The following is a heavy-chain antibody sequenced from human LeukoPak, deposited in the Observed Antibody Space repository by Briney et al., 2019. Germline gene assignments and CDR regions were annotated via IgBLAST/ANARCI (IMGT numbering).Heavy chain of an antibody. CDR1: GGSFSGYY. Sequence: PSETLSLTCAVYGGSFSGYYWSWIRQPPGKGLEWIGEINHSGSTNYDPSLKSRVTISVDTSKNQFSLKLGSVTAADTAVYYCARGRRIAAAGTFWGSWGQGTLVTVSS. CDR3: ARGRRIAAAGTFWGS. V-gene: IGHV4-34*01. CDR2: INHSGST. D-gene: IGHD6-13*01. J-gene: IGHJ5*02.